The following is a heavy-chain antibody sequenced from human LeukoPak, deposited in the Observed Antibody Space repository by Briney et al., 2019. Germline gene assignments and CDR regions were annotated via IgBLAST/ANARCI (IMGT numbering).Heavy chain of an antibody. Sequence: SVKFACKASGGTFSSYTISWVRQAPGQGLGWMGRIIPILGIANYAQKFQGRVTITADKSTSTAYMELSRLRSEDTAVYYCAISDCSGGSCYSDYWGQGTLVTVSS. V-gene: IGHV1-69*02. J-gene: IGHJ4*02. CDR1: GGTFSSYT. D-gene: IGHD2-15*01. CDR3: AISDCSGGSCYSDY. CDR2: IIPILGIA.